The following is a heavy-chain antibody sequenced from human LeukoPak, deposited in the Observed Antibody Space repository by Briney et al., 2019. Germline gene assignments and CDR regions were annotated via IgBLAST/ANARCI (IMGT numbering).Heavy chain of an antibody. D-gene: IGHD3-22*01. J-gene: IGHJ4*02. CDR1: GYTFTTYD. CDR2: MNPNSGNT. V-gene: IGHV1-8*03. Sequence: GASVKVSCNASGYTFTTYDITWVRQATGQGLEWMGWMNPNSGNTAYAQKFQGRVTITRNTSISTAYMELSSLRSEDTAVYYCAREDYYDSGSNDYWGQGTLVTVSS. CDR3: AREDYYDSGSNDY.